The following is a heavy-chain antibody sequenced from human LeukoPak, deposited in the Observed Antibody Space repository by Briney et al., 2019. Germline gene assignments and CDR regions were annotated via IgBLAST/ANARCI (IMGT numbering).Heavy chain of an antibody. J-gene: IGHJ4*02. Sequence: GGSLRLSCAASGLTFDDYAMSWVRQAPGKGLEWVSAINWNGGSTGYADSVKGRFTISRDNAKNSLYLQMNSLRVDDTAVYYCVGGLGDYWGQGTLVTVSS. V-gene: IGHV3-20*04. CDR2: INWNGGST. D-gene: IGHD7-27*01. CDR3: VGGLGDY. CDR1: GLTFDDYA.